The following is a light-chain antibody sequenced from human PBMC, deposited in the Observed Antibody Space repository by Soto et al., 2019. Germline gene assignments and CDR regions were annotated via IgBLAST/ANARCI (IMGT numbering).Light chain of an antibody. Sequence: DIQMTQSPSSLSASVGYIVTITCRASQTISRYLNWYQQKPGKAPQLLIYAASSLQSGVPSRFSGSGSGTEFTLTISSLQSEDFAVYYCQQYNNWPPQITFGQGTRLEIK. CDR3: QQYNNWPPQIT. CDR1: QTISRY. V-gene: IGKV1-39*01. CDR2: AAS. J-gene: IGKJ5*01.